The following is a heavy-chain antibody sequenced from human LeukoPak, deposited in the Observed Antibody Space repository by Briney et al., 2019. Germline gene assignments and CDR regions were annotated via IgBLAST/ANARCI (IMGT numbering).Heavy chain of an antibody. Sequence: SETLSLTCAVYGGSFSGFYWSWLRQPPGKGLEWIGEINHRGSTSYNPSLKSRVTTSVDTSKNQLSLKLSSVTAADTAMYFCARIKLIVVVSWFDPWGQGTLVTVSS. CDR2: INHRGST. V-gene: IGHV4-34*01. CDR1: GGSFSGFY. D-gene: IGHD3-22*01. CDR3: ARIKLIVVVSWFDP. J-gene: IGHJ5*02.